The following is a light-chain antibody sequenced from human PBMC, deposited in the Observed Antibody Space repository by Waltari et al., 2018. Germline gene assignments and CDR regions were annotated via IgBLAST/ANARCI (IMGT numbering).Light chain of an antibody. CDR1: SSDVGNSQR. Sequence: QSALTQPASVSGSPGQSITISCTGTSSDVGNSQRVSWYQQHPGKAPKLMIYVVSNRPSGVSDRFSGSKSGDMASLTISGLQPEDEAEYFCSSYAGSSKGVFGGGTKVTVL. CDR3: SSYAGSSKGV. V-gene: IGLV2-23*02. J-gene: IGLJ2*01. CDR2: VVS.